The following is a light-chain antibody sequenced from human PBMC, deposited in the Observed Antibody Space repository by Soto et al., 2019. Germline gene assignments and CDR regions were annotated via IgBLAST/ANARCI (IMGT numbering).Light chain of an antibody. CDR2: EVS. V-gene: IGLV2-8*01. J-gene: IGLJ2*01. CDR3: SSYAGSNILSVV. CDR1: SSDVGGYNY. Sequence: QPVLTQPPSASGSPGQSVTISCTGTSSDVGGYNYVSWYQQHPGNAPKLMIYEVSKRPSGVPDRFSGSKSGNTASLTVSGLQAEDEADYYCSSYAGSNILSVVFGGGTQLTVL.